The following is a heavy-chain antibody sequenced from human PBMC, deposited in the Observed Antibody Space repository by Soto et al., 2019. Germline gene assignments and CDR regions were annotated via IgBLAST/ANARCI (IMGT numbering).Heavy chain of an antibody. D-gene: IGHD2-2*01. Sequence: SGGSLRLSCAASGFTFSSYDMHWVRQATGKGLEWVSAIGTAGDPYYPGSVKGRFTISRENAKNSLYLQMNSLRAGDTAVYYCARGGPARHCSSTSCPPDYWGQGTLVTVSS. V-gene: IGHV3-13*05. CDR1: GFTFSSYD. CDR3: ARGGPARHCSSTSCPPDY. CDR2: IGTAGDP. J-gene: IGHJ4*02.